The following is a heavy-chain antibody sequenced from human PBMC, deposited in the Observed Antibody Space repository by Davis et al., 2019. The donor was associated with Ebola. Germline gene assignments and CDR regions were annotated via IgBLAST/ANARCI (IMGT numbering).Heavy chain of an antibody. V-gene: IGHV3-30*04. Sequence: GGSLRLSCAASGFTFSSYAMHWVRQAPGKGLEWVAVISYDGSNKYYADSVKGRFTISRDNSKNTLYLQMNSLRAEDTAVYYCAKDAGALIGYYFDYWGQGTLVTVSS. J-gene: IGHJ4*02. D-gene: IGHD1-26*01. CDR3: AKDAGALIGYYFDY. CDR2: ISYDGSNK. CDR1: GFTFSSYA.